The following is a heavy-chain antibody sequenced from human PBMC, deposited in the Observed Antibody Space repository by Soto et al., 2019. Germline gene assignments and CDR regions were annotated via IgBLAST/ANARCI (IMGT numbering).Heavy chain of an antibody. CDR1: GGTFSSYA. D-gene: IGHD5-18*01. CDR2: IIPIFGTA. CDR3: ARGRGVQLWLSAYPRPYYFDY. V-gene: IGHV1-69*13. J-gene: IGHJ4*02. Sequence: SVKVSCKASGGTFSSYAISWVRQAPGQGLEWMGGIIPIFGTANYAQKFQGRVTITADESTSTAYMELSSLRSEDTAVYYCARGRGVQLWLSAYPRPYYFDYWGQGTLVTVSS.